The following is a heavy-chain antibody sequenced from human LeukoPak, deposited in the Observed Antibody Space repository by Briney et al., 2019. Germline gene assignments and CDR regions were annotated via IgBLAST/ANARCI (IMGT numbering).Heavy chain of an antibody. CDR1: GGSISSYY. J-gene: IGHJ5*02. Sequence: SETLSLTCTVSGGSISSYYWSRIRQPPGKGLEWIGYIYYSGSTNYNPSLKSRVTISVDTSKNQFSLKLSSVTAADTAVYYCASSSSSWYWFDPWGQGTLVTVSS. CDR3: ASSSSSWYWFDP. CDR2: IYYSGST. V-gene: IGHV4-59*08. D-gene: IGHD6-13*01.